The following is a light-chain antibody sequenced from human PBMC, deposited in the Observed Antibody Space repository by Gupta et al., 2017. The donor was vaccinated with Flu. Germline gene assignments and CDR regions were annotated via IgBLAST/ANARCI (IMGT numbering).Light chain of an antibody. CDR2: AAS. CDR3: LQTYSTPRT. Sequence: DIQMTQSPSSLSASVGDRVTITCRASQSISSFLSWYQQKPGKAPKLLIYAASSLQSGVPSRFSGSGSGTDFILSISRLQPEDFATYYCLQTYSTPRTFGQGTKVEIK. J-gene: IGKJ1*01. CDR1: QSISSF. V-gene: IGKV1-39*01.